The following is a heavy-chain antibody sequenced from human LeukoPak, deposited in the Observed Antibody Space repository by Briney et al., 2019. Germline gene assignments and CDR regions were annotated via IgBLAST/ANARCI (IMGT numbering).Heavy chain of an antibody. CDR2: IIPILGIA. CDR1: GYTFTAYY. D-gene: IGHD5-24*01. CDR3: ARQVEMATTHFDY. J-gene: IGHJ4*02. Sequence: SMKVSCKASGYTFTAYYMHWVRQAPGQGLEWMGRIIPILGIANYAQKFQGRVTITADKSTSTAYMELSSLRSEDTAVYYCARQVEMATTHFDYWGQGTLVTVSS. V-gene: IGHV1-69*02.